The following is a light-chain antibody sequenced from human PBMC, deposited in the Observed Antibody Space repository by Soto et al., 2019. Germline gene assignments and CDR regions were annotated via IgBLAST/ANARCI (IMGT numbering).Light chain of an antibody. J-gene: IGKJ5*01. CDR2: GAS. CDR3: QQYVSPPIT. CDR1: QSVTSNY. Sequence: EIVLRQSPGTLSLSPGERATLSCRASQSVTSNYLAWYQQKPGQAPRLLVYGASSRATGISDRFSGSGSGTDFTLTISRLEPEDFAVYYCQQYVSPPITFGQGTRLEIK. V-gene: IGKV3-20*01.